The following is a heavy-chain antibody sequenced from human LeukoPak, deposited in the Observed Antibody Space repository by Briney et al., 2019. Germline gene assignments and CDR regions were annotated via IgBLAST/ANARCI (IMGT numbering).Heavy chain of an antibody. CDR1: GGTFNNSA. Sequence: GASVKVSCKTSGGTFNNSAISWVRQAPGQGLEWLGGIMPLFGTAVYAQKFQGRVTITKEESTRTVYLELTSLTSDDTAVYYCARDVHGDYGSGWFDPWGQGTLVSVSS. CDR3: ARDVHGDYGSGWFDP. D-gene: IGHD4-17*01. V-gene: IGHV1-69*05. J-gene: IGHJ5*02. CDR2: IMPLFGTA.